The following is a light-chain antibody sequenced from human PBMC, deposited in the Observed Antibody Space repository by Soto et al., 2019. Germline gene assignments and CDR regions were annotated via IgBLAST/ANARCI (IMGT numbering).Light chain of an antibody. Sequence: SYELTQPPSVSVAPGETARISCEGNNIGDKLVHWYQQRPGQAPVLVMYFDSERPSGIPERFSGSNSGNTATLIITRVEAGDEADYYWQLWDVGSDHYVFGSGTKLTVL. CDR3: QLWDVGSDHYV. V-gene: IGLV3-21*04. CDR2: FDS. J-gene: IGLJ1*01. CDR1: NIGDKL.